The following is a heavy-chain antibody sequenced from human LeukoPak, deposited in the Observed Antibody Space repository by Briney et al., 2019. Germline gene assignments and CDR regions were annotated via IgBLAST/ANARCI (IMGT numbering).Heavy chain of an antibody. CDR2: IYTRGTT. CDR3: ARSRPAPKEFDH. V-gene: IGHV4-4*09. CDR1: DDSISDYY. J-gene: IGHJ4*02. Sequence: PSETLSLTCTVSDDSISDYYWSWIRQPPGKGLEWIGYIYTRGTTNYNPSLKSRVTMSADTSKNQFSLKLDSVTAADTAVYYCARSRPAPKEFDHWGQGTLVTASS. D-gene: IGHD6-6*01.